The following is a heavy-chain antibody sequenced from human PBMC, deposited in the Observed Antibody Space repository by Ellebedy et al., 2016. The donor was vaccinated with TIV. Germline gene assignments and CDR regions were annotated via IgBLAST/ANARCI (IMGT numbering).Heavy chain of an antibody. CDR2: ICSSSSTI. Sequence: GESLKISCAASGFTFSSYSMNWVRQAPGKGLEWVSYICSSSSTIYYADSVKGRFTVSRDNAKNSLYLQMNNLRAEDTAVYYCARDEMPPPIAAAGDYYYYGMDVWGQGTTVTVSS. CDR3: ARDEMPPPIAAAGDYYYYGMDV. V-gene: IGHV3-48*04. CDR1: GFTFSSYS. D-gene: IGHD6-13*01. J-gene: IGHJ6*02.